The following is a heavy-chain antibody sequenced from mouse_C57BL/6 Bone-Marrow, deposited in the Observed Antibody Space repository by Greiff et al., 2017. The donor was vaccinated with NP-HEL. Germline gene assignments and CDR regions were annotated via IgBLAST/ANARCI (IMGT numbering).Heavy chain of an antibody. CDR3: ARRLYFDV. CDR2: ISSGGSYT. CDR1: GFTFSSYG. Sequence: DVKLVESGGDLVKPGGSLKLSCAASGFTFSSYGLSWVRQTPDKRLEWVATISSGGSYTYYPDSVKGRFTISRDNAKNTLYLQMSSLKSEDTAMYYCARRLYFDVWGTGTTVTVSS. J-gene: IGHJ1*03. V-gene: IGHV5-6*02.